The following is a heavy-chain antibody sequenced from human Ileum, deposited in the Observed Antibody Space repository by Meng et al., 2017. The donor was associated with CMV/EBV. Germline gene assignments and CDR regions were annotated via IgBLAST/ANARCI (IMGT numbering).Heavy chain of an antibody. V-gene: IGHV1-46*01. CDR3: ARDNSIPVEGTWWFDP. J-gene: IGHJ5*02. CDR2: INPSGSSA. Sequence: ASVKVSCKAFGNTFSIHYLHWVRQAPGQGPEWMGVINPSGSSASYAQKFQGRVTMTRDTSTNTAYMELSGLKFDDTAVYYCARDNSIPVEGTWWFDPWGQGTLVTVSS. D-gene: IGHD6-19*01. CDR1: GNTFSIHY.